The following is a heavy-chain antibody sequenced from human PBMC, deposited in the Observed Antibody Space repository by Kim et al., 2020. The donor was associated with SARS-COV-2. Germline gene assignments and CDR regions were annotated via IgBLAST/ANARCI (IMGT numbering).Heavy chain of an antibody. CDR3: ARGGPGYGDYNWFDP. Sequence: SETLSLTCTVSGGSISSSSYYWGWIRQPPGKGLEWIGSIYYSGSTYYNPSLKSRVTISVDTSKNQFSLKLSSVTAADTAVYYCARGGPGYGDYNWFDPWGQGTLVTVSS. D-gene: IGHD4-17*01. CDR2: IYYSGST. J-gene: IGHJ5*02. V-gene: IGHV4-39*01. CDR1: GGSISSSSYY.